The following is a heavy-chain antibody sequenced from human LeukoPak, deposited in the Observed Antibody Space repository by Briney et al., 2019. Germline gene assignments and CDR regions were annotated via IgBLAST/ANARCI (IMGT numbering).Heavy chain of an antibody. CDR3: ARVDDYGDYGDAFDI. V-gene: IGHV3-21*01. Sequence: PGGSLRLSCAASGFTFSSYSMNWVRQAPGKGLEWASSISSSSSYIYYADSVKGRFTISRDNAKNSLYLQMNSLRAEDTAVYYCARVDDYGDYGDAFDIWGQGTMVTVSS. D-gene: IGHD4-17*01. CDR1: GFTFSSYS. CDR2: ISSSSSYI. J-gene: IGHJ3*02.